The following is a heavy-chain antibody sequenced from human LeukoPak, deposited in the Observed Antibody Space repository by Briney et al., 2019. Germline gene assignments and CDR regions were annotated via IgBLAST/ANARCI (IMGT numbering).Heavy chain of an antibody. D-gene: IGHD4-17*01. CDR1: GFAFGSYG. J-gene: IGHJ4*02. CDR3: ARFPTVTTMGY. V-gene: IGHV3-48*03. CDR2: ISNSGSTI. Sequence: GGSLRLSCAASGFAFGSYGVNWVRQAPGKGLEWVSYISNSGSTIHYADSVKGRFTVSRDNAKKPLYLQMNSLRAEDTGVYYCARFPTVTTMGYWGQGTLVTVSS.